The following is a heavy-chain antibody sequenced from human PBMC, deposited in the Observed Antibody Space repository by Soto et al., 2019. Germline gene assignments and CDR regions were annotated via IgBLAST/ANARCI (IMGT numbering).Heavy chain of an antibody. D-gene: IGHD3-22*01. CDR1: GGSISSSSYY. J-gene: IGHJ4*02. CDR2: IYYSGST. V-gene: IGHV4-39*01. CDR3: ARGTYYYDSSGYPYFDY. Sequence: PSETLSLTCTVSGGSISSSSYYWGWIRQPPGKGLEWIGSIYYSGSTYYNPSLKSRVTISVDTSKNQFSLKLSSVTAADTAVYYCARGTYYYDSSGYPYFDYWGQGTLVTVSS.